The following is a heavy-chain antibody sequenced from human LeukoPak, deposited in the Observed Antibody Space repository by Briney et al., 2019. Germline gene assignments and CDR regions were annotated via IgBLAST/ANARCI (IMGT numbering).Heavy chain of an antibody. CDR2: IYTSGST. J-gene: IGHJ5*02. CDR1: GGSISSGSYY. V-gene: IGHV4-61*02. CDR3: ARVWGTHNWFDP. Sequence: SETLSLTCTVSGGSISSGSYYWSWIRQPAGKGLEWIGRIYTSGSTNYNPSLKSRVTISVDTSKNQFSLKLSSVTAADTAMYYCARVWGTHNWFDPWGQGTLVTVSS. D-gene: IGHD7-27*01.